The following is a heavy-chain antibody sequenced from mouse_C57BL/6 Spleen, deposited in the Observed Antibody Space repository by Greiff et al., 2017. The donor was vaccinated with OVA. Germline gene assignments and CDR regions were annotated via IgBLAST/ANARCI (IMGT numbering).Heavy chain of an antibody. CDR1: GYTFTSYW. V-gene: IGHV1-55*01. J-gene: IGHJ2*01. CDR2: IYPGSGST. CDR3: ARGPTIVTTGNYFDY. D-gene: IGHD2-5*01. Sequence: QVQLQQPGAELVKPGASVKMSCKASGYTFTSYWITWVKQRPGQGLEWIGDIYPGSGSTNYNEKFKSKATLTVDPSSSTAYMQLSSLTSEDSAVYYGARGPTIVTTGNYFDYWGQGTTLTVSS.